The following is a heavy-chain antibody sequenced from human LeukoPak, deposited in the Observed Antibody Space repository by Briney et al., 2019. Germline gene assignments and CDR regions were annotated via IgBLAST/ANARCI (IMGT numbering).Heavy chain of an antibody. CDR1: GGTFSSYA. CDR2: IIPILGIA. CDR3: ASARYVVTAIRNYYGMDV. D-gene: IGHD2-21*02. J-gene: IGHJ6*02. V-gene: IGHV1-69*04. Sequence: SVKVSCKASGGTFSSYAISWVRQAPGQGLEWMGRIIPILGIANYAQKFQGRVTITADKSTSTAYMELSSLRAEDTAVYYCASARYVVTAIRNYYGMDVWGQGTTVTVSS.